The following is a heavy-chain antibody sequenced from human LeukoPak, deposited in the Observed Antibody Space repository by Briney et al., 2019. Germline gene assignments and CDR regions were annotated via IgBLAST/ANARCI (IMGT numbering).Heavy chain of an antibody. CDR1: GFTISSYS. CDR2: ISSSSSYI. Sequence: GGSLRLSCAASGFTISSYSMNWVRQAPGKGLEWVSSISSSSSYIYYADSVKGRFTISRDNAKNSLYLQMNSLRAEDTAVYYCAREVREDFWSGNNWFDPWGQGTLVTVSS. V-gene: IGHV3-21*01. D-gene: IGHD3-3*01. CDR3: AREVREDFWSGNNWFDP. J-gene: IGHJ5*02.